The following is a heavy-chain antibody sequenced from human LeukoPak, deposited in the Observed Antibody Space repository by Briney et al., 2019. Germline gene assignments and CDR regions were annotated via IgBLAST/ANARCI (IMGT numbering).Heavy chain of an antibody. V-gene: IGHV1-69*01. CDR2: IIPEFDEA. CDR1: GGILSKWS. CDR3: ASGGVTVYSYGPDY. Sequence: SVKVSCRASGGILSKWSISWVRQAPGQGLEWVGAIIPEFDEAHCAQKLQGRVTISADDSATAAYLELSSLRSDDTAVYYCASGGVTVYSYGPDYWGQGTLVAVSS. J-gene: IGHJ4*02. D-gene: IGHD5-18*01.